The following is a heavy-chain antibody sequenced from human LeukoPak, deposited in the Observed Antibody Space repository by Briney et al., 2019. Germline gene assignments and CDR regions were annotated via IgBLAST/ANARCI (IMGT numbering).Heavy chain of an antibody. V-gene: IGHV4-59*01. CDR2: IYYSGST. Sequence: PSETLSLTCTVSGGSISSYYWSWIRQPPGKGLEWIGYIYYSGSTNYNPSLKSRVTISVDTSKNQFSLKLSSVTAADTAVYYCARETTVTLFFDYWGQGTLVTVSS. CDR1: GGSISSYY. J-gene: IGHJ4*02. D-gene: IGHD4-17*01. CDR3: ARETTVTLFFDY.